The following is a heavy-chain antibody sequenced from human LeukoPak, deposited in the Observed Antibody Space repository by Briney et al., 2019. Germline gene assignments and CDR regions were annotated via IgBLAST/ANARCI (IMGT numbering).Heavy chain of an antibody. CDR2: ININGADT. CDR1: GFTFSRYG. Sequence: QPGGSLRLSCATSGFTFSRYGMSWVRQAPGKGLEWISSININGADTYYADAVKGRFTISRDNSKNMLYLQMDSLRAEDTAVYYCAKSSGSGGDAFDIWGQGTMVTVPS. J-gene: IGHJ3*02. CDR3: AKSSGSGGDAFDI. V-gene: IGHV3-23*01. D-gene: IGHD6-19*01.